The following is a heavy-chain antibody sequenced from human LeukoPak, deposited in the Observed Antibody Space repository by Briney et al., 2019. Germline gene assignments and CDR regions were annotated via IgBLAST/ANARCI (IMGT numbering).Heavy chain of an antibody. CDR1: GGSIISYGYY. J-gene: IGHJ4*02. D-gene: IGHD5-18*01. CDR2: IFYNGTT. V-gene: IGHV4-31*03. CDR3: ARDRMDTALAFFFDY. Sequence: SETLSLTCSVSGGSIISYGYYWTWIRQYPGKGLEWIGNIFYNGTTYYNLSFKGRVTVSGDTSKNQFSLNLNSLTAADTAVYYCARDRMDTALAFFFDYWGQGTLVTVSS.